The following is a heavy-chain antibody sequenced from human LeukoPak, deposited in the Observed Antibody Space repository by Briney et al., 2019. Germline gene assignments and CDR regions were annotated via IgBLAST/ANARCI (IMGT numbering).Heavy chain of an antibody. Sequence: PGGSLRLSCAASGFTFDDYAMHWVRQAPGKGLEWVSGISWNSGSIGYADSVKGRFTISRDNAKNSLYLQMNSLRAEDTALYYCAKDLYSSSSGFDYWGQGTLVTVPS. CDR1: GFTFDDYA. D-gene: IGHD6-6*01. CDR3: AKDLYSSSSGFDY. J-gene: IGHJ4*02. V-gene: IGHV3-9*01. CDR2: ISWNSGSI.